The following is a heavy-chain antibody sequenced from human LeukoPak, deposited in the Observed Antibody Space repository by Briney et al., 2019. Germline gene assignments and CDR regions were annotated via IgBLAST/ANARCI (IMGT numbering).Heavy chain of an antibody. CDR2: ITLSSSVI. CDR1: GFTFSSFS. J-gene: IGHJ4*02. D-gene: IGHD2-15*01. V-gene: IGHV3-48*01. CDR3: ARGLQPDY. Sequence: PGGSLRLSCAASGFTFSSFSMSWVRQSPGKGLEWVSYITLSSSVIYYADSVRGRFTISRDNAKSSLYLQMNSLRAEDTAVYYCARGLQPDYWGQGTLVTVSS.